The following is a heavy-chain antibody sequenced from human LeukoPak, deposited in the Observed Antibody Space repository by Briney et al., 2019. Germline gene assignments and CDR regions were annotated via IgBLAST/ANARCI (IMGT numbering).Heavy chain of an antibody. J-gene: IGHJ4*02. D-gene: IGHD2-15*01. CDR2: INHSGST. CDR3: ARLTGWGRHCSGGSCPGTGYYFDY. V-gene: IGHV4-34*01. CDR1: GGSFSGYY. Sequence: SETLSLTCAVYGGSFSGYYWSWIRQPPGKGLEWIGEINHSGSTNYNPSLKSRVTISVDTSKNQFSLKLSSVTAADTAVYYCARLTGWGRHCSGGSCPGTGYYFDYWGQGTLVTVSS.